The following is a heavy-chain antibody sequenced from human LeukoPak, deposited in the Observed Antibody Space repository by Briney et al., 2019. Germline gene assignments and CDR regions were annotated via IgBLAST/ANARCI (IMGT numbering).Heavy chain of an antibody. V-gene: IGHV4-61*05. Sequence: SETLSLTCTVSGGSISSSSYYWGWIRQPPGKGLEWIGYIYYSGSTNYNPSLKSRVTISVDTSKNQFSLKLSSVAAADTAVYYCARAIVSGGAFDIWGQGTMVTVSS. D-gene: IGHD3-10*01. CDR2: IYYSGST. CDR3: ARAIVSGGAFDI. J-gene: IGHJ3*02. CDR1: GGSISSSSYY.